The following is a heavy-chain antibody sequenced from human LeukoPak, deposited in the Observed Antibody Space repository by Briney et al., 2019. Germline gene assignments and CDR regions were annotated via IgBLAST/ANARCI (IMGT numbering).Heavy chain of an antibody. CDR3: ARDMAITHGAFDI. CDR2: IDPNNGGT. Sequence: ASAKVSCKASGYTFTGYYMHWVRQAPGQGLEWMGRIDPNNGGTNYAQNFQGWVAMTRDTSISTAYMELNRLRSDDTAVYYCARDMAITHGAFDIWGQGTMVTVSS. V-gene: IGHV1-2*04. CDR1: GYTFTGYY. J-gene: IGHJ3*02. D-gene: IGHD3-22*01.